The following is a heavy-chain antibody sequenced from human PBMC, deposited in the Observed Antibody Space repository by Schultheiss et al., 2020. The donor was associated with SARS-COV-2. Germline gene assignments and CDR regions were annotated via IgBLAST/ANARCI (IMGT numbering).Heavy chain of an antibody. Sequence: SETLSLTCTVSGGSISSYYWSWIRQHPGKGLEWIGYIYYGGSAYYNPSLKGLVTISVDTSKNQFSLQLNSVTPEDTAVYYCARERDLPHWYFDLWGRGTLVTVSS. CDR2: IYYGGSA. V-gene: IGHV4-31*01. CDR3: ARERDLPHWYFDL. CDR1: GGSISSYY. J-gene: IGHJ2*01.